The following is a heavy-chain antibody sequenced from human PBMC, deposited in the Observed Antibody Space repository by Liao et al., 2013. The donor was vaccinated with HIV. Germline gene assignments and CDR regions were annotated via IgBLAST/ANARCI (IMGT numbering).Heavy chain of an antibody. CDR3: AREWCSGGSCFGVFDI. Sequence: QLQLQESGPGLVKPSETLSLTCAVYGGSFSGYYWSWIRQPPGKGLEWIGEINHSGSTNYNPSLKSRVTISVDTSKNQFSLKLSSVTAADTAVYYCAREWCSGGSCFGVFDIWGQGTMVTVSS. D-gene: IGHD2-15*01. V-gene: IGHV4-34*01. CDR1: GGSFSGYY. CDR2: INHSGST. J-gene: IGHJ3*02.